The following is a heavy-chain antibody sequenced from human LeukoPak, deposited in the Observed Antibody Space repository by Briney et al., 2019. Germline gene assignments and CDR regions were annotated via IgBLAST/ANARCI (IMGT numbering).Heavy chain of an antibody. J-gene: IGHJ4*02. CDR3: ARSYYGSGSAD. V-gene: IGHV1-2*02. Sequence: ASVKVSCKASGYTFTGYYLHWVRQAPGQGLEWMGWINPNSGGTDYAQKFQGRVTMTSDTSISTAYMEPSRLRSDDTAVYYCARSYYGSGSADWGQGTLVTVSS. CDR2: INPNSGGT. D-gene: IGHD3-10*01. CDR1: GYTFTGYY.